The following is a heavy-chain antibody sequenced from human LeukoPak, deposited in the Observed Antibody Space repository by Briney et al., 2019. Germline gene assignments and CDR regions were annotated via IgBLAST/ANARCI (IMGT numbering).Heavy chain of an antibody. CDR1: GYTFTGYY. CDR2: INPNSGGT. Sequence: ASVKVSCKASGYTFTGYYMHWVRHAPGQGLEWMGWINPNSGGTNYAQKFQGWVTMTRDTSISTAYMELSRLRSDDTAVYYCARDSKEYSSPSFDPWGQGTLVTVSS. V-gene: IGHV1-2*04. D-gene: IGHD6-6*01. CDR3: ARDSKEYSSPSFDP. J-gene: IGHJ5*02.